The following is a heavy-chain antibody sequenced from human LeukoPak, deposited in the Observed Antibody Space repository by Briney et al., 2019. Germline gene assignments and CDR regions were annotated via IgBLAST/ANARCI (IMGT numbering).Heavy chain of an antibody. CDR2: ISSSGSTI. CDR1: GFTFSDYY. J-gene: IGHJ4*02. Sequence: PGGSLRLSCAASGFTFSDYYMSWLRQAPGKGLEWVSYISSSGSTIYYADSVKGRFTISRDNAKNSLYLQMNSLRAEDTAVYYCARDPEYYDSSGYRDWGQGTLVTVSS. D-gene: IGHD3-22*01. CDR3: ARDPEYYDSSGYRD. V-gene: IGHV3-11*04.